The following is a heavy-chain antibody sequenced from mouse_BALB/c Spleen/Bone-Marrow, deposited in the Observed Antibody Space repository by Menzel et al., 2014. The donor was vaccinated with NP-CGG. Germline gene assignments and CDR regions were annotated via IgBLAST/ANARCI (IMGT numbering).Heavy chain of an antibody. CDR1: GYTFTSYW. CDR2: IYPSDSYT. V-gene: IGHV1-69*02. J-gene: IGHJ3*01. CDR3: TSGNYAY. Sequence: VQLQQSGAELVRPGASVKLSCKASGYTFTSYWINWVKQRPGQGLERIGNIYPSDSYTNYNQKFKDKATLTVDKSSSTAYMQLSSPTSEDPAVYYCTSGNYAYWGQGTLVTVSA. D-gene: IGHD2-1*01.